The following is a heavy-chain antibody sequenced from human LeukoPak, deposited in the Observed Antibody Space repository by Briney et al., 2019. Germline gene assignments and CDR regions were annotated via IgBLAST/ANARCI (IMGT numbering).Heavy chain of an antibody. CDR1: GFIFSSYS. V-gene: IGHV4-34*01. D-gene: IGHD3-9*01. Sequence: LRLSCAASGFIFSSYSMHWIRQPPGKGLEWIGEINHSGSTNYNPSLKSRVTISVDTSKNQFSLKLSSVAAADTAVYYCARGQLRYFDWLSYFDYWGQGTLVTVSS. CDR3: ARGQLRYFDWLSYFDY. J-gene: IGHJ4*02. CDR2: INHSGST.